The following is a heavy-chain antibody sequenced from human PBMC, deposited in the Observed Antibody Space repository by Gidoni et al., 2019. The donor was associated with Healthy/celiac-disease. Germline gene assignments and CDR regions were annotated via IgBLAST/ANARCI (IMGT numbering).Heavy chain of an antibody. CDR2: IWYDGSNK. CDR3: ATEHGDPGSYYFDY. CDR1: GFTFSVYG. D-gene: IGHD4-17*01. J-gene: IGHJ4*02. Sequence: QVQLVASGGGVVQPGRFLRLSCAASGFTFSVYGLHWACQAPGKGLEWVAVIWYDGSNKYYADSVKGRFTISRDNSKNTLYLQMNSLRAEDTAVYYCATEHGDPGSYYFDYWGQGTLVTVSS. V-gene: IGHV3-33*01.